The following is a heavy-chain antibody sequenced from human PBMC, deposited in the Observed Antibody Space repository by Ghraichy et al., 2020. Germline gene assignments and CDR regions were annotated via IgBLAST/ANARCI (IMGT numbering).Heavy chain of an antibody. CDR3: AREGYNWNYGSHWFDP. CDR2: IYTSGST. J-gene: IGHJ5*02. CDR1: GGSISSYY. D-gene: IGHD1-7*01. Sequence: SETLSLTCTVSGGSISSYYWSWIRQPAGKGLEWIGRIYTSGSTNYNPSLKSRVTMSVDTSKNQFSLKLSSVTAADTAVYYCAREGYNWNYGSHWFDPWGQGTLVTVSS. V-gene: IGHV4-4*07.